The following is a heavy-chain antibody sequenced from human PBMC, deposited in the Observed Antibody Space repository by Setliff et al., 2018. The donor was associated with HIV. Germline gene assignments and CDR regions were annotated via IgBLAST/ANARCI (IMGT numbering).Heavy chain of an antibody. J-gene: IGHJ4*02. CDR1: GVSINTGTYYTYY. CDR2: VHTSGRT. V-gene: IGHV4-61*09. CDR3: ARSGCTGGSCWSHSVMVF. D-gene: IGHD2-15*01. Sequence: SETLSLTCAVSGVSINTGTYYTYYWTWIRQPAGKGLEWIGHVHTSGRTTYNPSLRSRVNISIDMSKNQFFLNLTSMSAADSAVYYCARSGCTGGSCWSHSVMVFWGQGALVTVSS.